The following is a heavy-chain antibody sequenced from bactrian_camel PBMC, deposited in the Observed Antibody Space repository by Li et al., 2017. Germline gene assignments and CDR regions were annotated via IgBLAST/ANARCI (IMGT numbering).Heavy chain of an antibody. D-gene: IGHD2*01. Sequence: DVQLVESGGGSVQAGGSMRLSCQALRYTFGRNCMGWCRQVPGKEREALAAIYVDDGSTYYADSVKGRFTISKGGGRLSLYLQMDSLIPEDTAVYYCAADLGWCGSRPLQREFRNWGQGTQVTVS. CDR3: AADLGWCGSRPLQREFRN. V-gene: IGHV3S32*01. CDR1: RYTFGRNC. CDR2: IYVDDGST. J-gene: IGHJ4*01.